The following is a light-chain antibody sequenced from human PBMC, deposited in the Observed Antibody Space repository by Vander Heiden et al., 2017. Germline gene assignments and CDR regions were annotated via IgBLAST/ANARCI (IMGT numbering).Light chain of an antibody. CDR3: QSDDNNLNGWV. J-gene: IGLJ2*01. CDR1: RSNVGAGHA. CDR2: ENT. Sequence: QSVLTQPPSVSGAPGHRVTISCTGTRSNVGAGHAVGWYLQRPGTTPKLVIYENTTRPSGVPDRFSGSRSGTAATLAITGLQGEDGADYYWQSDDNNLNGWVFGGGTRLTVL. V-gene: IGLV1-40*01.